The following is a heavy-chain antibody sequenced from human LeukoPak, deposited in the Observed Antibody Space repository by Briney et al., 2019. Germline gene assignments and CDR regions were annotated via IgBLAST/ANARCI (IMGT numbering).Heavy chain of an antibody. D-gene: IGHD3-9*01. J-gene: IGHJ6*02. CDR2: INPSGGST. CDR3: ARVANYDILTGYYVYGMAV. Sequence: ASVKVSCKASGYTFTSYYMHWVRQAPGQGLEWMGIINPSGGSTSYAQKFQGRVTMTRDTSTSTVYMELSSLRSEDTAVYYCARVANYDILTGYYVYGMAVWGQGTTVTVSS. CDR1: GYTFTSYY. V-gene: IGHV1-46*01.